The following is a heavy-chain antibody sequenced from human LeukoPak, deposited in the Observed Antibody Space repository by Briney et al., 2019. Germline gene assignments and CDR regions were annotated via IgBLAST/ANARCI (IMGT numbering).Heavy chain of an antibody. D-gene: IGHD3-9*01. CDR2: ISGSGGST. Sequence: GGSLRLSCAASGFTFSSYAMSWVRQAPGKGLEWASAISGSGGSTYYADSVKGRFTISRDNSKNTLYLQMNSLRAEDTAVYYCAGGLDILTGYYYFDYWGQGTLVTVSS. CDR1: GFTFSSYA. CDR3: AGGLDILTGYYYFDY. J-gene: IGHJ4*02. V-gene: IGHV3-23*01.